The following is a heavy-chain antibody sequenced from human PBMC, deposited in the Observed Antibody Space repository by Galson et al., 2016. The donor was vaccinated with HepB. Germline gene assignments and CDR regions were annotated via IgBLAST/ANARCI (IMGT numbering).Heavy chain of an antibody. V-gene: IGHV5-51*01. CDR1: GYSFSTYW. J-gene: IGHJ3*02. CDR3: ARPSSSGYYDAFDI. Sequence: QSGAEVKKPGESLKISCKGSGYSFSTYWIGWVRQMPGKGLEWMGIIYPGDSETRYRPSFQGQVTISVDKSISTAYLLWSSLKASDTAMYYCARPSSSGYYDAFDIWGQGTMVTVSS. CDR2: IYPGDSET. D-gene: IGHD3-22*01.